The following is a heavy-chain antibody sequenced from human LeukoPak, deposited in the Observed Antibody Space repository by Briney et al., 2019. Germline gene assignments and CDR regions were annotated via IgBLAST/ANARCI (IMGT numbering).Heavy chain of an antibody. D-gene: IGHD2-2*01. V-gene: IGHV4-34*01. J-gene: IGHJ5*02. CDR1: GGSFSGYY. CDR2: INHSGST. CDR3: ARGNIVVVPAAHRENWFDP. Sequence: SETLSLTCAVYGGSFSGYYWSWIRQPPGKGLEWIGEINHSGSTNYNPSLKSRVTISVDTPKNQFSLKLSSVTAADTAVYYCARGNIVVVPAAHRENWFDPWGQGTLVTVSS.